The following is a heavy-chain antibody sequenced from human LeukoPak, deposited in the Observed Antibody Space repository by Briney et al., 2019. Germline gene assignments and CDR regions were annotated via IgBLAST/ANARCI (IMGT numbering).Heavy chain of an antibody. CDR1: GFSFSSYG. D-gene: IGHD1-26*01. J-gene: IGHJ4*02. CDR2: IRYDGSNK. V-gene: IGHV3-30*02. Sequence: GGSLRLSCAASGFSFSSYGMHWVRQAPGKGLEWVAFIRYDGSNKYYADSVKGRFTISRDNSKNTLYLQMNSLRAEDTAVYYCAKNGGSYYRPFDYWGQGTLVIVSS. CDR3: AKNGGSYYRPFDY.